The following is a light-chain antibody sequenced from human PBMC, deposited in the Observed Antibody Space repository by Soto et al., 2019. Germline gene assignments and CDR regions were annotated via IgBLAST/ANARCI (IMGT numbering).Light chain of an antibody. CDR3: MQSLHTPMYT. CDR1: QSLQHRNGYNS. J-gene: IGKJ2*01. V-gene: IGKV2-28*01. Sequence: DVLMTQSPLVLPVTPGEPASISCKSSQSLQHRNGYNSLDWFLQKPGQSPQLLIYLGSTRASGVRDRFSGSGIGTDFTLKISRVEAEDVGVYYCMQSLHTPMYTFVQGTKLEIK. CDR2: LGS.